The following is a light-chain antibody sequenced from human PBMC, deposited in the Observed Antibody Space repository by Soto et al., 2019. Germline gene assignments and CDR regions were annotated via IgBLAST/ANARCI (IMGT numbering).Light chain of an antibody. CDR3: QHYNYWPYT. CDR1: QSVSSNF. V-gene: IGKV3-20*01. Sequence: ENVLTQSPGTLSLSPGEIATLSFSASQSVSSNFLAWYQQKPGQAPRLLIYGASNRATGIPDRFSGSGSGTDFTLTISRLEPEDFAVYYCQHYNYWPYTFGQGTKVDIK. CDR2: GAS. J-gene: IGKJ2*01.